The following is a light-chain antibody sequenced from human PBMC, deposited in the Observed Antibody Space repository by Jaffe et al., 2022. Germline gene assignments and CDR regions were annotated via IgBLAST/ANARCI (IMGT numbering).Light chain of an antibody. CDR1: QSISSW. V-gene: IGKV1-5*03. J-gene: IGKJ1*01. Sequence: DIQMTQSPSTLSASVGDRVTITCRASQSISSWLAWYQQKPGKAPKLLIYKASSLESGVPSRFSGSGSGTEFTLTISSLQPDDFATYYCQQYNSCGRTFGQGTKVEIK. CDR2: KAS. CDR3: QQYNSCGRT.